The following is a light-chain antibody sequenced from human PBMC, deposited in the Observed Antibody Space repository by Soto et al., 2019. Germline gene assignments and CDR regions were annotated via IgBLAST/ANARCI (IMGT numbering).Light chain of an antibody. CDR3: QSYDSSPHVV. Sequence: QSVLTQPPSVSGAPGQRVTISCTGSRSNIGAGYDVHWYQQLPGTAPKLLIYGNSNRPSGVPDRFSGSKSGTSASLAITGLTAEYEADYYCQSYDSSPHVVFGGGTKLTVL. CDR1: RSNIGAGYD. J-gene: IGLJ2*01. V-gene: IGLV1-40*01. CDR2: GNS.